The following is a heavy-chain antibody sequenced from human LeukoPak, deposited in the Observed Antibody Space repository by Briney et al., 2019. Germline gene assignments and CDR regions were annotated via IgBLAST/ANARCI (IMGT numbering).Heavy chain of an antibody. CDR3: ARTTVRFSSYYFDY. CDR2: IFYSGST. Sequence: SETLSLTCTVSGGSISSYYWSWIRQPPGKGLEWIGYIFYSGSTNYNPSLKSRITISVDTSKNQFSLKVSSVTAADTAVYYCARTTVRFSSYYFDYWGQGTLVTVSS. J-gene: IGHJ4*02. D-gene: IGHD4-17*01. V-gene: IGHV4-59*12. CDR1: GGSISSYY.